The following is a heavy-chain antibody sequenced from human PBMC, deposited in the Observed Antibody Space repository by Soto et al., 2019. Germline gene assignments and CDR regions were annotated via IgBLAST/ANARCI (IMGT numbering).Heavy chain of an antibody. D-gene: IGHD4-17*01. Sequence: GGSLSLSCAASGCTFSSYAMSWVRPAPGKGLEWVSIITSDGRTYYADSVKGRFTISRDNSKNTVYLQMNSLRAEDTAVYYCAKDYSTVTTDPLSVVLFDYWGQGALVTVS. CDR2: ITSDGRT. J-gene: IGHJ4*02. CDR1: GCTFSSYA. CDR3: AKDYSTVTTDPLSVVLFDY. V-gene: IGHV3-23*01.